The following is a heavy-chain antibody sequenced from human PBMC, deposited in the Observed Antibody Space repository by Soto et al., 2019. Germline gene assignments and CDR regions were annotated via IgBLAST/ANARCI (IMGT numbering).Heavy chain of an antibody. Sequence: QVQLVESGGGVVQPGRSLRLSCAASGFTFSNYGMHWVRQAPGKGLEWVAVIWYDGSNKYYADSVKGRFTISRDNSKNTLYLQMNSLSAEDTAVYYCARESSHIRGYYGVFDIWCQGTMVTVSS. V-gene: IGHV3-33*01. J-gene: IGHJ3*02. CDR1: GFTFSNYG. D-gene: IGHD3-22*01. CDR2: IWYDGSNK. CDR3: ARESSHIRGYYGVFDI.